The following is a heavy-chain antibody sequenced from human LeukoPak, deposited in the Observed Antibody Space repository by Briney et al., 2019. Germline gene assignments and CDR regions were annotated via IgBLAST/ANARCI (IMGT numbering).Heavy chain of an antibody. J-gene: IGHJ4*02. Sequence: TGGDLRLSCAASGFTFSSYWMSWVRQAPGKGLEWVANIKQDGSEKYYVDSVKGQFTISRDNSKNTLYLQMNSLRAEDTAVYYCARAITFGGAVDYWGQGTLVTVSS. V-gene: IGHV3-7*04. CDR3: ARAITFGGAVDY. CDR1: GFTFSSYW. CDR2: IKQDGSEK. D-gene: IGHD3-16*01.